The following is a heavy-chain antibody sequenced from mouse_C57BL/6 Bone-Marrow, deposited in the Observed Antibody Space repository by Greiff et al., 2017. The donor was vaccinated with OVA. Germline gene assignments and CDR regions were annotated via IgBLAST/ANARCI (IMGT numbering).Heavy chain of an antibody. J-gene: IGHJ1*03. Sequence: EVKLVESGGGLVQPGGSMKLSCVASGFTFSNYWMNWVRQSPEKGLEWVAQIRLKSDNYATHYAESVKGRFTISRDDSKSSVYLQMNNLRAEDTGIYYCTGRNASYYYGSSRYWYFDVWGTGTTVTVSS. CDR1: GFTFSNYW. CDR3: TGRNASYYYGSSRYWYFDV. V-gene: IGHV6-3*01. D-gene: IGHD1-1*01. CDR2: IRLKSDNYAT.